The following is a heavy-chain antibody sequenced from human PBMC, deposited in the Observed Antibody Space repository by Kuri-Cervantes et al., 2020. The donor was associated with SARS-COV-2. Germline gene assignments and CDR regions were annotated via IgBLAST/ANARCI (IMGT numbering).Heavy chain of an antibody. CDR3: ARVEVRFLEWLPIDY. CDR1: ESTFPNYD. V-gene: IGHV1-8*01. CDR2: VKTNSGNT. J-gene: IGHJ4*02. Sequence: ASVKVSCKAPESTFPNYDINWVRQATGQGLEWMGMVKTNSGNTLYAQIFQSRVTMTRDTSTSTAYMEPRSLRSDDTAVYYCARVEVRFLEWLPIDYWGQGTLVTVSS. D-gene: IGHD3-3*01.